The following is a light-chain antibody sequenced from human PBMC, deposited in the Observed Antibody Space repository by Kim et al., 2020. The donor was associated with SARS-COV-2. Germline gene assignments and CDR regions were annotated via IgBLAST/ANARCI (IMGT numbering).Light chain of an antibody. CDR3: LQDFKYPHT. Sequence: GEGVTIPSRESQAIRNDLGGYQQTPGKAHKPLIYAAYTLQSGVPSRFSGSGSGTDFTLTIRSLQPEDFATYYCLQDFKYPHTSGQGTKLEI. V-gene: IGKV1-6*01. CDR1: QAIRND. J-gene: IGKJ2*01. CDR2: AAY.